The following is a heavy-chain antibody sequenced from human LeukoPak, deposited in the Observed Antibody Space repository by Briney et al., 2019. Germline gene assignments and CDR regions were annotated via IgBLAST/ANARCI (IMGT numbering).Heavy chain of an antibody. V-gene: IGHV3-23*01. Sequence: GGSLRLSCAASGFTFSSYAMSWVRQAPGKGLEWVSAISGSGGSTYYADSVKGRFTISRDNSKNTLYLQMNSPRAEDTAVYYCAKAEWELLTFIDYWGQGTLVTVSS. CDR3: AKAEWELLTFIDY. J-gene: IGHJ4*02. CDR2: ISGSGGST. D-gene: IGHD1-26*01. CDR1: GFTFSSYA.